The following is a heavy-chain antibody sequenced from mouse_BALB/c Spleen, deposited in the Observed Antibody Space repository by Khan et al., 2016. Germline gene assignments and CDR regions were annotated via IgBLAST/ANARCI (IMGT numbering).Heavy chain of an antibody. V-gene: IGHV1-85*01. CDR1: GYTFTSYD. D-gene: IGHD1-1*01. J-gene: IGHJ1*01. CDR2: IFPGDGST. Sequence: QVRLQQSGAELVKPGASVKLSCKASGYTFTSYDINWVRQRPEQGLEWIGWIFPGDGSTKYNEKFKGKATLTTDKSSSTAYMQLSRLTSEDSAVYSCARLYGSTYGYLDVWGAGTTVTVSS. CDR3: ARLYGSTYGYLDV.